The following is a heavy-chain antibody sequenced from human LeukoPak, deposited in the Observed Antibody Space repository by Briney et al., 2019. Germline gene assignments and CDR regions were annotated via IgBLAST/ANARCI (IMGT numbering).Heavy chain of an antibody. CDR2: IYYSGST. CDR3: ARDTRSATVDY. CDR1: GGSISSSSYY. Sequence: SETLSLTCTVSGGSISSSSYYWGWIRQPPGKGLEWIGSIYYSGSTYYNPSLKSRVTISVDTSKNQFSLKLSSVTAADTAVYYCARDTRSATVDYWGQGTLVTVSS. D-gene: IGHD1-26*01. V-gene: IGHV4-39*07. J-gene: IGHJ4*02.